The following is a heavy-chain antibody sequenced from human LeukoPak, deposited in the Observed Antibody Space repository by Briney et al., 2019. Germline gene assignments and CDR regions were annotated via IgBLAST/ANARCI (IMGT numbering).Heavy chain of an antibody. CDR3: ARISLGDSYFDY. D-gene: IGHD3-16*01. Sequence: ASVKVSCKASGYTFTSYGISWVRPAPGQGIEWMGWISAYNGNTNSAQKLQGTVSMTTDTSSSTDYMDLRRLRTVGQTVYYCARISLGDSYFDYWGQETVVTVSS. CDR2: ISAYNGNT. V-gene: IGHV1-18*01. J-gene: IGHJ4*02. CDR1: GYTFTSYG.